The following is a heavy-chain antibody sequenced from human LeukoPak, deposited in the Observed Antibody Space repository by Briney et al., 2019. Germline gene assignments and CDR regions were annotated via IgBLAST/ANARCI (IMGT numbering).Heavy chain of an antibody. Sequence: GGSLRLSCAVSGFTFDDYAMHWVRQVPGKGLEWVSGINWNSDSIGYADSVKGRFTTSRDNAKNSLYLQMNSLRAEDTAVYYCAREERSHYYYYMDVWGKGTTVTVSS. V-gene: IGHV3-9*01. J-gene: IGHJ6*03. CDR1: GFTFDDYA. CDR2: INWNSDSI. CDR3: AREERSHYYYYMDV. D-gene: IGHD1-26*01.